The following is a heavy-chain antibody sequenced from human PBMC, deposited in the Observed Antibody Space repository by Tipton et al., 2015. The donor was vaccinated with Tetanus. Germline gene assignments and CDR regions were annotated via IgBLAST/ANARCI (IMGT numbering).Heavy chain of an antibody. Sequence: TLSLTCTVSGDSMTRYYWSWIRQPPGKGLEWISYIFARGSTNYNPALRSRVTISMDTSKNQISLNLTSVTAADTAVYFCARRSYCTSTRCFDAFDLWGPGTRVTVSS. V-gene: IGHV4-4*08. D-gene: IGHD2-8*01. CDR3: ARRSYCTSTRCFDAFDL. J-gene: IGHJ3*01. CDR1: GDSMTRYY. CDR2: IFARGST.